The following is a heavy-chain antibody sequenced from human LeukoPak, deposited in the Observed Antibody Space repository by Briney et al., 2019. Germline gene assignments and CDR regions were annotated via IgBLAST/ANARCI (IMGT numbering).Heavy chain of an antibody. J-gene: IGHJ6*02. CDR2: IRTKPHNYAT. V-gene: IGHV3-73*01. Sequence: GGSLRLSCAASGFTFSGTAIHWVRQASGKGLEWVGRIRTKPHNYATTYAASVKGRFTISRDDSKSTAFLQMNSLNGEDTAMYYCARDHYYGIDVWGQGTTVTVSS. CDR3: ARDHYYGIDV. CDR1: GFTFSGTA.